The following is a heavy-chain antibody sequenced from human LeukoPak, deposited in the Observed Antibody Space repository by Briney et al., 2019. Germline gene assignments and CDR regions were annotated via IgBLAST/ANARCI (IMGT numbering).Heavy chain of an antibody. CDR2: VSGSGRST. J-gene: IGHJ6*03. D-gene: IGHD3-16*02. V-gene: IGHV3-23*01. CDR3: AKHRYPEYYYYMDV. CDR1: GFTFSSNA. Sequence: GGSLRLSCAGSGFTFSSNAMSWVRQAPGKGLEWGSAVSGSGRSTYYADSVKGRFTISRDNSKNTLYLQMNSLRAEDTAVYYCAKHRYPEYYYYMDVWGKGTTVTVSS.